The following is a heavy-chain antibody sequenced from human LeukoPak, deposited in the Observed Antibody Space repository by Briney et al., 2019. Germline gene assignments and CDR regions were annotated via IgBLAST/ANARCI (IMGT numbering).Heavy chain of an antibody. Sequence: ASVKVSCKASGGTFSSYAISWVRQAPGQGLEWMGGIIPIFGTANYAQKFQGRVTITADESTSTAYMELSSLRSEDTAVYYCATLRLGGGFDYWGQGTLVTVSS. D-gene: IGHD5-12*01. J-gene: IGHJ4*02. CDR3: ATLRLGGGFDY. V-gene: IGHV1-69*13. CDR2: IIPIFGTA. CDR1: GGTFSSYA.